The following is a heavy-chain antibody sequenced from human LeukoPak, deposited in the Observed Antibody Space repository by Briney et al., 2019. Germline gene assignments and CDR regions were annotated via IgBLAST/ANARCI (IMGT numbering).Heavy chain of an antibody. V-gene: IGHV4-61*02. J-gene: IGHJ6*03. D-gene: IGHD2-15*01. CDR1: GGSISSGSYY. Sequence: PSETLSLTCTVSGGSISSGSYYWSWIRQPAGKGLEWIGRIYASGSTNYNPSLKSRVTISVDTSKNQFSLKLSSVTAADTAVYYCARGARGGMDVWGKGTTVTVSS. CDR3: ARGARGGMDV. CDR2: IYASGST.